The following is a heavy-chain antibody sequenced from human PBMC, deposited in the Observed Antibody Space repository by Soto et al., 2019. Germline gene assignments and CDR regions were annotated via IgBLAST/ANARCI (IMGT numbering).Heavy chain of an antibody. V-gene: IGHV2-5*02. D-gene: IGHD6-13*01. Sequence: QITLKESGPTLVKPTQTLTLTCTFSGFSLSTSGVGVGWIRQPPGKALEWLALIYWDDDKRYSPSLKSRLTITKDTSKNQVVLTMTNMDPVDTATYYCAHSSRVIAAAGMGRWFDPWGQGTLVTVSS. CDR1: GFSLSTSGVG. CDR2: IYWDDDK. J-gene: IGHJ5*02. CDR3: AHSSRVIAAAGMGRWFDP.